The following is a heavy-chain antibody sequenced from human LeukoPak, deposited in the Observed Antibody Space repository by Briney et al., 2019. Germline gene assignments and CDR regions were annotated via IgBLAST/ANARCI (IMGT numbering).Heavy chain of an antibody. V-gene: IGHV3-23*01. D-gene: IGHD3-10*01. CDR2: ISGRTGAT. J-gene: IGHJ4*02. CDR1: GFIFSDYA. Sequence: GGSQRLSCVASGFIFSDYAMNWVRQAPGKGLEWVATISGRTGATYYGDSVKGRFTISRDNSENTLYLQMDGLRVEDTALYYCTKRGTGGSGSHMDSWGQGILVTVSS. CDR3: TKRGTGGSGSHMDS.